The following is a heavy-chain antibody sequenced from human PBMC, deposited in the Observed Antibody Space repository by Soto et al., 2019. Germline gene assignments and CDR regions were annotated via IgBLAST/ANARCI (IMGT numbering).Heavy chain of an antibody. J-gene: IGHJ4*02. D-gene: IGHD1-1*01. CDR2: INDGSEE. Sequence: QVQLVESGGGVVRPGTSLRLSCAATGFSFSAHGMHWVRQAPGKGLEWLAVINDGSEEGYADSVRGRFTISRDNARNILYLQMDNLRAEDSALYSCARDDLFVDNGRDHWGQGTLVTVSS. CDR1: GFSFSAHG. CDR3: ARDDLFVDNGRDH. V-gene: IGHV3-33*01.